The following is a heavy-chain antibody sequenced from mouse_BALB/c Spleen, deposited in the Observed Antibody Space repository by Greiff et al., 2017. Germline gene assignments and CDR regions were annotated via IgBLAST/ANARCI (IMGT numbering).Heavy chain of an antibody. V-gene: IGHV1-82*01. J-gene: IGHJ3*01. CDR2: IYPGDGDT. D-gene: IGHD2-1*01. CDR1: GYAFSSSW. CDR3: ARDYGNSFAY. Sequence: VQLQQSGPELVKPGASVKISCKASGYAFSSSWMNWVKQRPGQGLEWIGRIYPGDGDTNYNGKFKGKATLTADKSSSTAYMQLSSLTSVDSAVYFCARDYGNSFAYWGQGTLVTVSA.